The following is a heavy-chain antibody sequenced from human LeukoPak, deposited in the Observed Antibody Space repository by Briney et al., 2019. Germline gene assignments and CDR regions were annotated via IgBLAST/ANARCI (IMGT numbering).Heavy chain of an antibody. J-gene: IGHJ4*02. CDR3: ARATILRLGHLSLDY. D-gene: IGHD3-16*02. CDR2: ILSSGTTI. CDR1: GFIFSSFE. Sequence: GGSLRLSCAGSGFIFSSFEMNWVGQAPGEGLEWVSYILSSGTTIYHADSVKGRFTISRDNAKNSLYLQMNSLRAEDTAVYYCARATILRLGHLSLDYWGQGTLVTVSS. V-gene: IGHV3-48*03.